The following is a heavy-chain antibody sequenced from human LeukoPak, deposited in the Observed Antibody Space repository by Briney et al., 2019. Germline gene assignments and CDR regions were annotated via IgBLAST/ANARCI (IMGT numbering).Heavy chain of an antibody. CDR3: AKDIGPWGYCSGGSCYPFDY. CDR1: GLTFDDYA. CDR2: ISWNSGSI. D-gene: IGHD2-15*01. Sequence: GGSLRLSCAASGLTFDDYAMPWVRKAPGKGLDWVSGISWNSGSIGYADSVKGRFTISRDNAKNSLYLQMNSLRAEDTALYYCAKDIGPWGYCSGGSCYPFDYWGQGTLVTVSS. J-gene: IGHJ4*02. V-gene: IGHV3-9*01.